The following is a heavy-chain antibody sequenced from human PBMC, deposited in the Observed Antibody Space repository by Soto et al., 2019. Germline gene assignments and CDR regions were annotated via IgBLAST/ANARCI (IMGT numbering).Heavy chain of an antibody. CDR2: ITGGGGST. D-gene: IGHD3-10*01. CDR3: ANKFFSGSGSYRGWFDP. CDR1: GFTFSSYA. Sequence: EVQLLESGGGLVQPGGSLRLSCAASGFTFSSYALSWVRQAPGKGLEWVSAITGGGGSTFYADSVKGRFTISRDNSKNTLYLQMNSLRAEDTAVYYCANKFFSGSGSYRGWFDPWGQGTLVTVSS. J-gene: IGHJ5*02. V-gene: IGHV3-23*01.